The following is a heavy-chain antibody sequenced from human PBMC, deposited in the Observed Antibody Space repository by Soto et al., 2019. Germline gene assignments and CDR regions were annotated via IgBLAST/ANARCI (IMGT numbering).Heavy chain of an antibody. D-gene: IGHD1-7*01. CDR2: ISDYNGNT. CDR3: ARDGAKYNWNFSGYYYYGMDV. Sequence: QVQLVQSGAEVKKPGASVKVSCKASGYTFTSYGISWVRQAPGQGLEWMGWISDYNGNTNYAQKLQGRVTMTTDTSTSTAYMELRSLRSDDTAVYYCARDGAKYNWNFSGYYYYGMDVWGQGTTVTVSS. J-gene: IGHJ6*02. CDR1: GYTFTSYG. V-gene: IGHV1-18*04.